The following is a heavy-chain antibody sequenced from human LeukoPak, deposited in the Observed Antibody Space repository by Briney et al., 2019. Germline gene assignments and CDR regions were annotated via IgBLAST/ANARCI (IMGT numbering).Heavy chain of an antibody. CDR2: IYPRDGST. Sequence: ASVKVSCKASGYTFTSNYIHWVRQAPGQGLEWMGMIYPRDGSTSYAQKFQGRVTVTRDTSTSTVHMEPSGLRSEDTAVYYCARDQEGFDYWGQGTLVTVSS. CDR1: GYTFTSNY. CDR3: ARDQEGFDY. V-gene: IGHV1-46*01. J-gene: IGHJ4*02.